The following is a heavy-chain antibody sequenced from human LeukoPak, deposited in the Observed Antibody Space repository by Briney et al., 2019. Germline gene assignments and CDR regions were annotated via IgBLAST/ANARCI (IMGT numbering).Heavy chain of an antibody. CDR2: IYPRDGST. Sequence: ASVKVSCKASGYTFTSNYIHWVRQAPGQGLEWMGMIYPRDGSTSYAQKFQGRVTVTRDTSTSTVHMEPSGLRSEDTAVYYCARDQEGFDYWGQGTLVTVSS. CDR1: GYTFTSNY. CDR3: ARDQEGFDY. V-gene: IGHV1-46*01. J-gene: IGHJ4*02.